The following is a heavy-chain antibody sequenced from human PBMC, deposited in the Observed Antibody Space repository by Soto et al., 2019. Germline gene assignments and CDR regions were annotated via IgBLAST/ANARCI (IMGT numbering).Heavy chain of an antibody. V-gene: IGHV1-8*01. Sequence: QVQLVQSGAEVKKPGASVKVSCKASGYTFTSYDINWVRLATGQGLEWMGWMNPNSGNTAYAQKLQGRVTLSRNPSIITAYMELSSLSSEDTAVYYCARLKQDYAVAWGQGTLVTVSS. CDR3: ARLKQDYAVA. CDR1: GYTFTSYD. J-gene: IGHJ5*02. CDR2: MNPNSGNT. D-gene: IGHD3-16*01.